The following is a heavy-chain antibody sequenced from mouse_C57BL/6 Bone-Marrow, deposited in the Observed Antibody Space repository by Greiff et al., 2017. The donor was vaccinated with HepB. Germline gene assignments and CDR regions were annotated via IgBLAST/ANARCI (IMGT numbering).Heavy chain of an antibody. D-gene: IGHD1-1*01. V-gene: IGHV14-4*01. CDR3: TTPYYYGSSSFPY. CDR1: GFNIKDDY. Sequence: EVQRVESGAELVRPGASVKLSCTASGFNIKDDYMHWVKQRPEQGLEWIGWIDPENGDTEYASKFQGKATITADTSSNTAYLQLSSLTSEDTAVYYCTTPYYYGSSSFPYWGQGTLVTVSA. CDR2: IDPENGDT. J-gene: IGHJ3*01.